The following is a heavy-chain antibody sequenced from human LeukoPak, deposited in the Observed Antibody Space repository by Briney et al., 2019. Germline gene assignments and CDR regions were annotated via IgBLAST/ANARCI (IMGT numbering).Heavy chain of an antibody. CDR3: AREEDLYDILTGQPLDY. V-gene: IGHV1-3*01. CDR1: GYTFTSYA. D-gene: IGHD3-9*01. CDR2: INAGNGNT. Sequence: ASVNVSCKASGYTFTSYAMHWVRQAPGQRLEWMGWINAGNGNTKYSQKFQGRVTITRDTSASTAYMELSSLRSEDTAVYYCAREEDLYDILTGQPLDYWGQGTLVTVSS. J-gene: IGHJ4*02.